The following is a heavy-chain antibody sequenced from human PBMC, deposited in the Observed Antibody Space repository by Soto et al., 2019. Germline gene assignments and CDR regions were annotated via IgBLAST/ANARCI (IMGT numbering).Heavy chain of an antibody. CDR3: ARDLNP. CDR2: ISYDGSNK. Sequence: QVQLVESGGGVVQPGRSLRLSCAASGFTFSSYAMHWVRQAPGKGLEWVAVISYDGSNKYYADSVKGRFTISRDNSKNTLYLQMNSLRAEDTAVYYCARDLNPRGQGTLVTVSS. V-gene: IGHV3-30-3*01. J-gene: IGHJ5*02. D-gene: IGHD3-9*01. CDR1: GFTFSSYA.